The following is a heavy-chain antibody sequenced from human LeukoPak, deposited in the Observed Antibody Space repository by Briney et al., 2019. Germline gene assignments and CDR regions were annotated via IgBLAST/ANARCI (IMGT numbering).Heavy chain of an antibody. CDR3: ANDARLRIFGVVISQWFDP. CDR1: GFTVSSNY. J-gene: IGHJ5*02. D-gene: IGHD3-3*01. V-gene: IGHV3-53*01. Sequence: HAGGSLRLSCAASGFTVSSNYMSWVRQAPGKGLEWVSVIYSGGSTYYADSVKGRFTISRDNSKNTLYLQMNSLRAEDTAVYYCANDARLRIFGVVISQWFDPWGQGTLVTVSS. CDR2: IYSGGST.